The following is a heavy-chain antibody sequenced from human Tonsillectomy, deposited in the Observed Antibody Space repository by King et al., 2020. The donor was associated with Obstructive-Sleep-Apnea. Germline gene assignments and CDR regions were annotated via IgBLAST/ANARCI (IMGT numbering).Heavy chain of an antibody. CDR2: VNPNNGDT. Sequence: VQLVESGAEVKKPETSVKISCRASGYTCIGYYMHWVRQAPGQGLEWMGWVNPNNGDTNYAQKFQGRVTMTRDTSINTAYMELSRLRSDDTAVYFCAALSFFQTAWRPNYWGRGTLVTVSS. D-gene: IGHD2-21*02. V-gene: IGHV1-2*02. CDR1: GYTCIGYY. J-gene: IGHJ4*02. CDR3: AALSFFQTAWRPNY.